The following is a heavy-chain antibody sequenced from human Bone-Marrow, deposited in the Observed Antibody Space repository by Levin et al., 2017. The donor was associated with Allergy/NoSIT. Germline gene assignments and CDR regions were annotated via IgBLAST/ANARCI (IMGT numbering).Heavy chain of an antibody. Sequence: KTGGSLRLSCAASGFALSDYYMSWIRQAPGKGLEWISYISPGGDSISYADSVKGRFTISRDNAKNSLYLQMNSLRADDTPVYFCARDGGESDLYWYFDLWGRGTLITVSS. CDR1: GFALSDYY. CDR3: ARDGGESDLYWYFDL. D-gene: IGHD3-16*01. CDR2: ISPGGDSI. V-gene: IGHV3-11*01. J-gene: IGHJ2*01.